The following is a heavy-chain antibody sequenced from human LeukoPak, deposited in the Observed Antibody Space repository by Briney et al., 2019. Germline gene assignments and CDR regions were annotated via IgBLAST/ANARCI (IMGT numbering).Heavy chain of an antibody. V-gene: IGHV4-59*01. CDR1: GGSISSYY. J-gene: IGHJ4*02. D-gene: IGHD3-10*01. CDR3: ARAAQGDDGSGSLEAFDY. CDR2: IYYSGST. Sequence: SETLSLTCTVSGGSISSYYWSWIRQPPGKGLEWIGYIYYSGSTNYNPSLKSRVTISVDTSKNQFSLKLSSVTAADTAVYYCARAAQGDDGSGSLEAFDYWGQGTLVTVSS.